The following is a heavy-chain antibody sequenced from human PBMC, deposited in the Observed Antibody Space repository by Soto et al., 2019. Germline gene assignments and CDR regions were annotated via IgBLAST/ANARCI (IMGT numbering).Heavy chain of an antibody. J-gene: IGHJ6*02. CDR1: GFTFNTYT. V-gene: IGHV3-21*01. CDR3: AREEVSRPNTYHGLDV. CDR2: ISSRSIYI. Sequence: EVQLVESGGGLGKPGGSLRLSCAASGFTFNTYTMNWVRQAPGKGLEWVSSISSRSIYIYYADSVTGRFTISRDDARNSLYLQMNSLRAEDTAVYYCAREEVSRPNTYHGLDVWGQGTTVTVSS.